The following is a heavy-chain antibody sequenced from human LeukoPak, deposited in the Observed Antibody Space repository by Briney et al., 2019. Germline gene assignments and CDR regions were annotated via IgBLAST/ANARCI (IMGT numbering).Heavy chain of an antibody. CDR3: ARRRGGGYLDY. CDR1: GFTFSDYY. CDR2: ISSSSSYI. Sequence: SGGSLRLSCAASGFTFSDYYMSWIRQAPGKGLEWLSYISSSSSYIKYADSVKGRFTISRDNAKNSLYLQMNSLRAEGTALYYCARRRGGGYLDYWGQGTLVTVSS. V-gene: IGHV3-11*03. J-gene: IGHJ4*02. D-gene: IGHD3-16*01.